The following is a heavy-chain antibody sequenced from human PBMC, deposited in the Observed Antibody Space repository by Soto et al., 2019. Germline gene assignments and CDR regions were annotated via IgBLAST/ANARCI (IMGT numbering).Heavy chain of an antibody. D-gene: IGHD2-15*01. CDR3: ASDTQIGSAFDI. V-gene: IGHV1-18*01. J-gene: IGHJ3*02. CDR2: ISAYNGNT. Sequence: ASVKVSCKASCYTFTRYGISWVRQAPGQGLEWMGWISAYNGNTNYAQKLQGRVTMTTDTSTSTAYMELRSLRSDDTAVYYCASDTQIGSAFDIWGQGTMVTVSS. CDR1: CYTFTRYG.